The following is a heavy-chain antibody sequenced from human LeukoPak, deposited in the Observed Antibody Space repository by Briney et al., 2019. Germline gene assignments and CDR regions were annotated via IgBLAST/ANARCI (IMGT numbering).Heavy chain of an antibody. CDR3: ARRDGFGYSGYASFDY. Sequence: GASVKVSCKASGGTFSSYAISWVRQAPGQGLEWMGGIIPIFGTANYAQKFQGRVTITADESTSTAYMELSSLRSEDTAVYYCARRDGFGYSGYASFDYWGQGTLVTVSS. CDR1: GGTFSSYA. V-gene: IGHV1-69*13. CDR2: IIPIFGTA. D-gene: IGHD5-12*01. J-gene: IGHJ4*02.